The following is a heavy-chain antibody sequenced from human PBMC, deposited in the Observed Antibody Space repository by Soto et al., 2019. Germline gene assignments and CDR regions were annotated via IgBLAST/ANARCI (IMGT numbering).Heavy chain of an antibody. CDR1: GYTFTSYG. CDR3: ARVQSGYDFAY. CDR2: ISAYNGNT. J-gene: IGHJ4*02. D-gene: IGHD5-12*01. V-gene: IGHV1-18*01. Sequence: KSDRASVKVSCKASGYTFTSYGINWVRQAPGQGLEWMGWISAYNGNTHYAQKLQGRVTMTTDTSTSTAYMELRSLRSDDTAVYYCARVQSGYDFAYWGQGTLVTVSS.